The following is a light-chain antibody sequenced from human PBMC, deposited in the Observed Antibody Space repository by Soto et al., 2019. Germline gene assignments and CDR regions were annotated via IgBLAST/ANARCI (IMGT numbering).Light chain of an antibody. CDR1: SSNIGSNT. V-gene: IGLV1-44*01. CDR2: SNS. CDR3: AAWDDSLNGWV. J-gene: IGLJ3*02. Sequence: QSVLTQTPSASGTPGQRVTISCSGSSSNIGSNTGNWYQQLPGTAPKLLIYSNSQRPSGVPDRFSGSKSGTSASLAISGLQSEDEADYYCAAWDDSLNGWVFGGGTKVTVL.